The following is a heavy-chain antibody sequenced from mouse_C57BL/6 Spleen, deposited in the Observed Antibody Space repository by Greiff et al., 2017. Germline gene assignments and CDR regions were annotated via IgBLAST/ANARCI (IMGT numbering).Heavy chain of an antibody. CDR2: INPNNGGT. D-gene: IGHD2-4*01. J-gene: IGHJ3*01. V-gene: IGHV1-26*01. CDR1: GYTFTDYY. CDR3: ARGSYDYDPFAY. Sequence: VQLQQSGPELVKPGASVKISCKASGYTFTDYYMNWVKQSHGKSLEWIGDINPNNGGTSYNQKFKGKATLTVDKSSSTAYMELRSLTSEDSAVYYCARGSYDYDPFAYWGQGTLVTVSA.